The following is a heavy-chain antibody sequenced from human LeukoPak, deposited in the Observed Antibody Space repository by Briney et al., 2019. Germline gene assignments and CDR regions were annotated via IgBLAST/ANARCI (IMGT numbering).Heavy chain of an antibody. V-gene: IGHV4-59*07. J-gene: IGHJ6*02. CDR1: GGSISAYY. CDR3: ARRDGYNSGSYYYTGMDV. CDR2: YKYSGNT. Sequence: SVTLSLTCTVSGGSISAYYWSWIRQPPGKGLEWIGYYKYSGNTNYNPSLKSRVTISVDTSKNQFSLKLSSVTAADTAVYYCARRDGYNSGSYYYTGMDVWGQGTTVTVSS. D-gene: IGHD5-24*01.